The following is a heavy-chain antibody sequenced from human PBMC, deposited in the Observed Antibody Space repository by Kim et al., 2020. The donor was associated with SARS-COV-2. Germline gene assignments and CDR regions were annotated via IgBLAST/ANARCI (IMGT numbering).Heavy chain of an antibody. CDR1: GGSFSGYY. J-gene: IGHJ6*03. V-gene: IGHV4-34*01. D-gene: IGHD2-2*01. CDR3: ARGEDIVVVPAAKGPGYYYMDV. CDR2: INHSGST. Sequence: SETLSLTCAVYGGSFSGYYWSWIRQPPGKGLEWIGEINHSGSTNYNPSLKSRVTISVDTSKNQFSLKLSSVTAADTAVYYCARGEDIVVVPAAKGPGYYYMDVWGKGTTVTVSS.